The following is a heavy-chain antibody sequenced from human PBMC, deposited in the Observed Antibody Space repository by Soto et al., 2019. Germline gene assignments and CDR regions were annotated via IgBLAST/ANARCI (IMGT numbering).Heavy chain of an antibody. D-gene: IGHD3-3*01. CDR1: GFTFSSYS. CDR3: ARDRNYDVWSGYYSDRVYFDY. J-gene: IGHJ4*02. V-gene: IGHV3-21*01. Sequence: PGGSLRLSCAASGFTFSSYSMNWVRQAPGKGLEWVSSISSSSSYIYYADSVKGRFTISRDNAKNSLYLQMNSLRAEDTAVYYCARDRNYDVWSGYYSDRVYFDYWGQGTLVTVSS. CDR2: ISSSSSYI.